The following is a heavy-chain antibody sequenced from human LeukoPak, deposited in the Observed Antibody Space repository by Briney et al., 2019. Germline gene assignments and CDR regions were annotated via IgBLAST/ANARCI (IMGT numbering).Heavy chain of an antibody. Sequence: GASVKVSCKASGYTFTAYYIHWVRQAPGQGLEWMGRINPNSGGTNYAQKFQGRVTMTRDTSISTAYMELSRLRSDDTAVYYCAEEDDSGYDYPFDYWGQGTLVTVSS. CDR1: GYTFTAYY. CDR2: INPNSGGT. CDR3: AEEDDSGYDYPFDY. J-gene: IGHJ4*02. V-gene: IGHV1-2*06. D-gene: IGHD5-12*01.